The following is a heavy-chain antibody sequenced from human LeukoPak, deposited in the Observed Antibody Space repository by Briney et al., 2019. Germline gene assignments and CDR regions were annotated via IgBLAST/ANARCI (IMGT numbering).Heavy chain of an antibody. CDR1: GSTFSSYV. D-gene: IGHD6-13*01. CDR2: VGTDIDT. V-gene: IGHV3-23*01. CDR3: AKKTPGIHPFDS. Sequence: GGSLRLSCAASGSTFSSYVMSWVRQSPGRGLEWVSTVGTDIDTYYADSVKGRVAISRDNSKNTVYLQTTGLRADDTAVYYCAKKTPGIHPFDSWGQGTLVTVSP. J-gene: IGHJ4*02.